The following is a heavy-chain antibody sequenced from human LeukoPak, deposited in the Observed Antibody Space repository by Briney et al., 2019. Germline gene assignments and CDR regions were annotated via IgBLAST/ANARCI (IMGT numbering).Heavy chain of an antibody. V-gene: IGHV3-9*01. CDR1: GFTFDDYA. Sequence: GRSLRLSCAASGFTFDDYAMHWVRQAPGKGLEWVSGISWNSGSIQYADSVKGRFTISRDNAKNPLYLQMNSLRAEDTAFYYCAKDRRSGSYGNLVDQWGQGTLVTVSS. CDR3: AKDRRSGSYGNLVDQ. CDR2: ISWNSGSI. D-gene: IGHD3-16*01. J-gene: IGHJ4*02.